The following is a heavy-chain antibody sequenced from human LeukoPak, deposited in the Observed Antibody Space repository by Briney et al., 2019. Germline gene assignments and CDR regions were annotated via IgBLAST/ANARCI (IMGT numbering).Heavy chain of an antibody. CDR1: GFTFSSYA. D-gene: IGHD4-17*01. V-gene: IGHV3-23*01. CDR2: ISGSGSST. Sequence: GGSLRLSCAASGFTFSSYAMSWVRQAPGKGMEWVAAISGSGSSTYYADSMKGRFTISTDTSKNTLYLKMNSLRAEDTAVYYCAKVWVDDYGDYVDYYYGMDAWGQGTTVTVSS. CDR3: AKVWVDDYGDYVDYYYGMDA. J-gene: IGHJ6*02.